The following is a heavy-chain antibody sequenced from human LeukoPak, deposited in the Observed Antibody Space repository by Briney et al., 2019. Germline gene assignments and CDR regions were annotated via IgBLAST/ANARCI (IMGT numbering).Heavy chain of an antibody. J-gene: IGHJ4*02. CDR2: ISSSSSTI. Sequence: GGSLRLSCAASGFTFSSYSMNWVRQAPGKGLEWVSYISSSSSTIYYADSVKGRFTISRDNAKNSLYLQMNSLREEDTAVYYCGGNQNGSGGYYPYQPFDYWGQGTLVTVSS. D-gene: IGHD3-10*01. CDR3: GGNQNGSGGYYPYQPFDY. CDR1: GFTFSSYS. V-gene: IGHV3-48*02.